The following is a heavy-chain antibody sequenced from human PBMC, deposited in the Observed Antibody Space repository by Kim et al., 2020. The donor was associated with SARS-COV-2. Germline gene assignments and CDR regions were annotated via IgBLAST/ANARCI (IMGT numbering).Heavy chain of an antibody. J-gene: IGHJ3*02. V-gene: IGHV4-39*01. Sequence: YIIPSLKVVVTISVDTAKNPFSLKLSSVTAAETAVYYCARYMIAVGAFYIWGQGTMVTVSS. CDR3: ARYMIAVGAFYI. D-gene: IGHD3-22*01.